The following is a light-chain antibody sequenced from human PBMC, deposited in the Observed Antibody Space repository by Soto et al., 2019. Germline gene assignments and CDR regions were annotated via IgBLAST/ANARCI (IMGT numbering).Light chain of an antibody. CDR2: AIS. CDR1: QSVTSNY. Sequence: EIVLTQSPGTLSLSPGESAALSCRASQSVTSNYLVWYRQKPGQAPRLLIYAISSRAAGIPDRFNRSGSGTDFTLTIAGLEPEDSAVYYGQQHSSSPWTCGQGTVVEV. J-gene: IGKJ1*01. V-gene: IGKV3-20*01. CDR3: QQHSSSPWT.